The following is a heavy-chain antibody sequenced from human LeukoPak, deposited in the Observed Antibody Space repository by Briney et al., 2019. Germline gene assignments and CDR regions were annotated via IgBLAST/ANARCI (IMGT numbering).Heavy chain of an antibody. V-gene: IGHV3-30*03. Sequence: GGSLRLSCAASGFTFSSYGMHWVRQAPGKGLEWVAVISYDGSNKYYADSVKGRFTISRDNSKNTLYLQMNSLRAEDTAVYYCATFGVKGVGATLWGQGTLVTVSS. CDR2: ISYDGSNK. CDR3: ATFGVKGVGATL. J-gene: IGHJ4*02. CDR1: GFTFSSYG. D-gene: IGHD1-26*01.